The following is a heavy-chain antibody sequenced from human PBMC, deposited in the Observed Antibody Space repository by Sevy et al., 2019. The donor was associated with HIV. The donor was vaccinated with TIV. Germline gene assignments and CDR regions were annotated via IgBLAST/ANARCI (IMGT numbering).Heavy chain of an antibody. CDR2: ISSSSSYI. J-gene: IGHJ6*02. CDR1: EFTFSSYS. CDR3: ARDRDGSGSSRGYAMDV. D-gene: IGHD3-10*01. Sequence: GGSLRLSCVGSEFTFSSYSMNWVRQAPGKGLEWVSSISSSSSYIYYADSVKGPFTISRDNTKKTPSLQMNSLRAEDTAVYCCARDRDGSGSSRGYAMDVWGQGTTVTVSS. V-gene: IGHV3-21*04.